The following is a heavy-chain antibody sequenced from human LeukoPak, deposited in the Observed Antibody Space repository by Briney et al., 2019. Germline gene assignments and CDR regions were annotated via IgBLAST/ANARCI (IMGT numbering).Heavy chain of an antibody. V-gene: IGHV1-18*04. D-gene: IGHD1-26*01. CDR1: GYTFTSYG. J-gene: IGHJ4*02. CDR2: ISAYNGNT. CDR3: AIYRYSGPIDY. Sequence: ASVKVSCKASGYTFTSYGISCVRQAPGQGLEWMGWISAYNGNTNYAQKLQGRVTMTTDTSTSTAYMELRSLRSDDTAVYYCAIYRYSGPIDYWGQGTLVTVSS.